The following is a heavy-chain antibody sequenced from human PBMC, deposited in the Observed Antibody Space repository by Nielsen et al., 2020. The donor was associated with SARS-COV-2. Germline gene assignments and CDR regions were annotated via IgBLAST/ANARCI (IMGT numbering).Heavy chain of an antibody. Sequence: ASVKVSCKVSGYTLTELSMHWVRQAPGKGLEWMGGFDPEDGETIYAQKFQGRVTMTEHTSTDTAYMELSSLRSEDTAVYYCATDLGLDYWGQGTLVTVSS. CDR1: GYTLTELS. J-gene: IGHJ4*02. V-gene: IGHV1-24*01. CDR2: FDPEDGET. CDR3: ATDLGLDY.